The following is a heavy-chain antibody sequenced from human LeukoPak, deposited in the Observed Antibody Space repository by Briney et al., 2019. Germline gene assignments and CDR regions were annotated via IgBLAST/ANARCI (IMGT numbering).Heavy chain of an antibody. J-gene: IGHJ4*02. Sequence: PGGSLRLSCAASGFTFSSYAMSWVRQAPGKGLEWVSHISSGSSYIYYADSVKGRFTISRDNAKNSLYLQMNSLRAEDTAVYYCARGAGYFDYWGQGTLVTVSS. CDR1: GFTFSSYA. CDR2: ISSGSSYI. CDR3: ARGAGYFDY. D-gene: IGHD4/OR15-4a*01. V-gene: IGHV3-21*06.